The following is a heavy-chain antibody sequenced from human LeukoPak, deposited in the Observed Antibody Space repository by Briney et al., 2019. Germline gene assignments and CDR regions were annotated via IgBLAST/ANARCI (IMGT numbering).Heavy chain of an antibody. Sequence: SQTLSLACTVSGDSISSGGYYWSWIRQPPGKGLEWIGYIYYSGNTYYNQSLKSRVTISVARSQNQFSLKLSSVTAADTAVYYCARTVSGSYSGGTFDIWGQGTMVTVSS. J-gene: IGHJ3*02. CDR1: GDSISSGGYY. D-gene: IGHD1-26*01. CDR2: IYYSGNT. CDR3: ARTVSGSYSGGTFDI. V-gene: IGHV4-31*03.